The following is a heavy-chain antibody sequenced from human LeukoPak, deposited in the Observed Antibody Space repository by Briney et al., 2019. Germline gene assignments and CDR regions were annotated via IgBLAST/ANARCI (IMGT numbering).Heavy chain of an antibody. CDR2: INHSGST. Sequence: SETLSLTCAVYGGSFSGYYWSWIRQPPGKGLEWIGEINHSGSTNYNPSLKSRVTISVGTSKNQFSLKLSSVTAADTAVYYCARGPSTQDYYYYYYMDVWGKGTTVTVSS. J-gene: IGHJ6*03. CDR1: GGSFSGYY. V-gene: IGHV4-34*01. CDR3: ARGPSTQDYYYYYYMDV.